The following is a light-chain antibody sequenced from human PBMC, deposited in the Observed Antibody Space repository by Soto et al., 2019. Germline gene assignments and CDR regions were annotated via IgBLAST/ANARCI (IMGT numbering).Light chain of an antibody. Sequence: QLVLTQSPSASASLGASVKLTCTLSSGHSSYAIAWHQQQPEKGPRFLMKVKSDGGHTKGDGIPDRFSGSSSGAERHLTISSLQSEDEADYYCQTWGTGIQVFGGGTQLTVL. CDR3: QTWGTGIQV. CDR1: SGHSSYA. V-gene: IGLV4-69*01. CDR2: VKSDGGH. J-gene: IGLJ2*01.